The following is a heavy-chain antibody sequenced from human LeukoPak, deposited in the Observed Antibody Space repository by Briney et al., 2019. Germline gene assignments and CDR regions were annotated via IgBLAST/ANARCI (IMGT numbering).Heavy chain of an antibody. V-gene: IGHV6-1*01. Sequence: SQTLSLTCVISGDSVSSSDVTWNWIRQSPSRGLEWLGKTTYRSRWTTEYAESVKSRITINPDTSKNQFSLQLNSVTPEDTAVYYCTRNINYGNDYWGQGTLVTVSS. D-gene: IGHD3-10*01. J-gene: IGHJ4*02. CDR3: TRNINYGNDY. CDR2: TTYRSRWTT. CDR1: GDSVSSSDVT.